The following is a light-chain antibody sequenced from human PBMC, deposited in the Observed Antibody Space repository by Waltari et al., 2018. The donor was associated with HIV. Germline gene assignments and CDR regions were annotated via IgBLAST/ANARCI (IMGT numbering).Light chain of an antibody. V-gene: IGLV1-51*01. CDR2: EKN. CDR3: GTWDSSLSTSF. J-gene: IGLJ2*01. CDR1: SSNIGNNS. Sequence: QSVLTQPPSVSATPGQKVTISCSGSSSNIGNNSVSWYQQVPGTAPKLLIYEKNKRPSGIPDRFSGSKSGTSATLGVTGLQTWDEADYYCGTWDSSLSTSFFGGGTKLTVL.